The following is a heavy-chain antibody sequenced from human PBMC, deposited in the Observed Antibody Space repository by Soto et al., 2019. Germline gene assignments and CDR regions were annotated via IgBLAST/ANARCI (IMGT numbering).Heavy chain of an antibody. D-gene: IGHD6-19*01. CDR3: ASAGGWYRPFDY. J-gene: IGHJ4*02. CDR2: IWYDGSNK. V-gene: IGHV3-33*01. CDR1: GFTFSSYG. Sequence: QVQLVESGGGVVQPGRSLRLSCAASGFTFSSYGMHWVRQAPGKGLEWVAVIWYDGSNKYYADSVKGRFTISRDNSKNTLYLQMNILRAEDTAVYYCASAGGWYRPFDYWGQGTLVTVSS.